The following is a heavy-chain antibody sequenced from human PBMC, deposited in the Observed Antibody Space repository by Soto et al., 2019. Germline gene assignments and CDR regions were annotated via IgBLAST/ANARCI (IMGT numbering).Heavy chain of an antibody. CDR2: ISGSGRYT. CDR3: AKDPPSERMQPDYGMDV. J-gene: IGHJ6*02. V-gene: IGHV3-23*01. D-gene: IGHD6-13*01. Sequence: GGSLRLSCAASGFTFDSCVMSWVRQAPGKWLERLSLISGSGRYTDYADSVKGRFTISRDNSKNTLYLQMNSLRVEDTAVYYCAKDPPSERMQPDYGMDVWGQGXTVTVYS. CDR1: GFTFDSCV.